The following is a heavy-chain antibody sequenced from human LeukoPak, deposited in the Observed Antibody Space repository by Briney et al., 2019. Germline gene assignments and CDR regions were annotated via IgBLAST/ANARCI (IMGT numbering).Heavy chain of an antibody. CDR3: AKARYSGSPALDF. D-gene: IGHD1-26*01. Sequence: PGGSLRLSCAASGFTFSSNGMHWVRQTPGKGLDWVAFTRYDESKTFYGDSVRGRFTISRDNSKNTLYLQMSSLTTDDSAVYYCAKARYSGSPALDFWGQGTLVTVSS. J-gene: IGHJ4*02. CDR1: GFTFSSNG. V-gene: IGHV3-30*02. CDR2: TRYDESKT.